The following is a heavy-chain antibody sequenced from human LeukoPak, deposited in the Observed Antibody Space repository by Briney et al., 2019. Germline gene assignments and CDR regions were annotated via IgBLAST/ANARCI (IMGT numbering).Heavy chain of an antibody. CDR3: ARGDTAMKYTGSNFDY. V-gene: IGHV1-69*13. Sequence: PSVKVSSKASGGTFTSYAISWERQAPGQGLEWMGGIIPIFGTANYAQKFQGRVTITADESTSTAYMELSSLRSEDTAVYYCARGDTAMKYTGSNFDYWGQGTLVTVSS. CDR1: GGTFTSYA. J-gene: IGHJ4*02. D-gene: IGHD5-18*01. CDR2: IIPIFGTA.